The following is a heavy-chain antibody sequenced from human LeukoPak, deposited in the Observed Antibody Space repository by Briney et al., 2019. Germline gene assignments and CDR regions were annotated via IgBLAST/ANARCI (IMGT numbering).Heavy chain of an antibody. CDR3: AKGPDSLLWFRELPQRGAFDI. Sequence: GGSLRLSCAASGFTFSSYAMSWVRQAPGKGLEWVSAISGSGGSTYYADSVKGRFTISRDNSKNTLYLQMNSLRAEDTAVYYCAKGPDSLLWFRELPQRGAFDIWGQGTMVTVSS. D-gene: IGHD3-10*01. CDR2: ISGSGGST. V-gene: IGHV3-23*01. J-gene: IGHJ3*02. CDR1: GFTFSSYA.